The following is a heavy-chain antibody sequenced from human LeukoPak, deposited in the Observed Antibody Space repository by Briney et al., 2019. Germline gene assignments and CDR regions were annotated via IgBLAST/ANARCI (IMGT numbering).Heavy chain of an antibody. CDR3: ARDSPYGGKGEAFDI. CDR2: VYYSGST. J-gene: IGHJ3*02. CDR1: GGSISSYY. Sequence: SETLSLTCTVSGGSISSYYWSWIRQPPGKGLEWIGYVYYSGSTNYNPSLKSRVTISVDTSKNQFSLKLSSVTAADTAVYYCARDSPYGGKGEAFDIWGQGTMVTVSS. V-gene: IGHV4-59*01. D-gene: IGHD4-23*01.